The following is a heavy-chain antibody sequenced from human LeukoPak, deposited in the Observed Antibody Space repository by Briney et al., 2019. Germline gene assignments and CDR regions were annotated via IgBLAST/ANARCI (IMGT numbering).Heavy chain of an antibody. Sequence: PSETLSLTCTVSGGSISSSGYYWGWIRQSPGMGLERIASIYYSGSTYYNPSLKSRVTISVDTSKNQLSLKLSSLTAADTAVYYCARHEYSGSYYGLSWFDPWGQGTLATVSS. V-gene: IGHV4-39*01. CDR2: IYYSGST. D-gene: IGHD1-26*01. CDR1: GGSISSSGYY. CDR3: ARHEYSGSYYGLSWFDP. J-gene: IGHJ5*02.